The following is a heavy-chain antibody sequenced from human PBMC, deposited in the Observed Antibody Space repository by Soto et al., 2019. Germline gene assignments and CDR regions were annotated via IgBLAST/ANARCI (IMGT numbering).Heavy chain of an antibody. J-gene: IGHJ5*02. V-gene: IGHV1-3*01. Sequence: ASVKVSCKASGYTFTSYAMHWVRQAPGQRLEWMGWINAGNGNTKYSQKFQGRVTITRDTSASTAHMELSRLRSEDTAVYYCARDRGVLYIINWFDPWGQGTLVTVS. CDR1: GYTFTSYA. CDR3: ARDRGVLYIINWFDP. D-gene: IGHD3-10*01. CDR2: INAGNGNT.